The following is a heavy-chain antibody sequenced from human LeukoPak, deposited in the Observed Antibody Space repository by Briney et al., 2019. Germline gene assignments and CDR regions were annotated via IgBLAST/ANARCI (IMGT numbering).Heavy chain of an antibody. J-gene: IGHJ4*02. CDR2: ISDGGSYR. V-gene: IGHV3-74*01. CDR1: GFSFSRHW. Sequence: GGSLRLSCEASGFSFSRHWMHWIRQPPGKGLVWVARISDGGSYRSHVGSVEGRFTISSDNVRNILYLHMNDLRGEDTAVYYCASFGISWTSAYWGQGTLVTVSS. D-gene: IGHD2-21*01. CDR3: ASFGISWTSAY.